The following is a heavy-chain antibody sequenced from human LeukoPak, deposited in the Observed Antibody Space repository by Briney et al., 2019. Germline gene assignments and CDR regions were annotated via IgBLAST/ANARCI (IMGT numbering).Heavy chain of an antibody. D-gene: IGHD3-9*01. CDR3: ARDRRRGPVYDTTKIYYFDY. J-gene: IGHJ4*02. V-gene: IGHV1-69-2*01. CDR1: GYTFTDYY. CDR2: VDPKHGET. Sequence: GASVKVSCKASGYTFTDYYIHWVQQAPGKGLERLGRVDPKHGETIYAEKFQGRVTITADTSTDTAYMELRSLRSDDTAVYYCARDRRRGPVYDTTKIYYFDYWGQGTLVTVSS.